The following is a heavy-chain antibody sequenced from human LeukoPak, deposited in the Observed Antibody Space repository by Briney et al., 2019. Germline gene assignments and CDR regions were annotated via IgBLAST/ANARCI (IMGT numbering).Heavy chain of an antibody. J-gene: IGHJ4*02. V-gene: IGHV4-39*01. D-gene: IGHD4-23*01. CDR1: GGSISSSSYY. CDR2: IYYSGST. Sequence: SETLSLTCTVSGGSISSSSYYWGWIRQPPGKGLEWIGSIYYSGSTYYNPSLKSGVTISVDTSKNQFSLKLSSVTAADTAVYYCARRTVTVEGDSFDYWGQGTLVTVSS. CDR3: ARRTVTVEGDSFDY.